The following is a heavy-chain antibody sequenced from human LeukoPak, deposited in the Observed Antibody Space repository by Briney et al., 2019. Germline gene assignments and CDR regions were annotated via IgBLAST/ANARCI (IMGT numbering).Heavy chain of an antibody. D-gene: IGHD3-22*01. J-gene: IGHJ3*02. CDR3: ARHINTYYYDSSGNGRAFDI. V-gene: IGHV5-51*01. Sequence: GESLKISCRGSGYSFTSYWIGWVRQMPGEGLEWMVIIYPGDSDTRYSPSFQGQVTISADKPISTAYLQWSSLKASDTAMYYCARHINTYYYDSSGNGRAFDIWGQGTMVTVSS. CDR1: GYSFTSYW. CDR2: IYPGDSDT.